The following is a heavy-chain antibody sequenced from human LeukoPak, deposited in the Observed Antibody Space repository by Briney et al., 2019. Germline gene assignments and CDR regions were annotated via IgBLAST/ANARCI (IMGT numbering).Heavy chain of an antibody. Sequence: PGGSLRLSCAASGFTFSSHSMNWVRQAPGKGLEWVSSISSSSSYIYYADSVKGRFTISRDNAKNSLYLQMNSLRAEDTAVYYCARGLDGDYYYYYMDVWGKGTTVTVSS. CDR2: ISSSSSYI. CDR3: ARGLDGDYYYYYMDV. V-gene: IGHV3-21*01. CDR1: GFTFSSHS. J-gene: IGHJ6*03. D-gene: IGHD1-1*01.